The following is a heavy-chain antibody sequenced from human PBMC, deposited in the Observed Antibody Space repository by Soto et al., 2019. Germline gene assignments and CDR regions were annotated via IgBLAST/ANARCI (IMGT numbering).Heavy chain of an antibody. V-gene: IGHV1-18*01. J-gene: IGHJ6*02. CDR2: ISAYNGNT. CDR1: GDTFTSYG. D-gene: IGHD3-9*01. Sequence: GASVKVSCKACGDTFTSYGISWVRQAPGQGREWMGWISAYNGNTNYAQKLQGRVTMTTDTSTSTAYMELRSLRSDDTAVYYCARATFDRGTHYCMHVFGQATTVSISS. CDR3: ARATFDRGTHYCMHV.